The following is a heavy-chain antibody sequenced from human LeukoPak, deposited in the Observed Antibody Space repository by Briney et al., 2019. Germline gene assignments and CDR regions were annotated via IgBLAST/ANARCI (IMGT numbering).Heavy chain of an antibody. Sequence: PSETLSLTCTVSGGSISSYYWSWIRQPPGKGLEWIGHIYYSGSTNYNPSLKSRVTLSVDTSKNQFSLKLSSVTAADTAVYFCARTLGSGTSDYWGQGTLVTVSS. CDR3: ARTLGSGTSDY. CDR2: IYYSGST. J-gene: IGHJ4*02. D-gene: IGHD3-10*02. V-gene: IGHV4-59*01. CDR1: GGSISSYY.